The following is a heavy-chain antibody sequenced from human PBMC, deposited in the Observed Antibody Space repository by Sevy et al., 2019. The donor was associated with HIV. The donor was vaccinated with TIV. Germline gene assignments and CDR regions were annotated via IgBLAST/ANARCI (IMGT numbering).Heavy chain of an antibody. CDR1: GYLFISFV. Sequence: ASVKVSCKASGYLFISFVMHWVRQAPGQGLEWVGWINVGNGNTKYSQKFQDRVTITRDASTSTPYMELTSLTSEDTAIYYCTREAKQQLSQYFFDFWDQGTLVTVSS. CDR3: TREAKQQLSQYFFDF. D-gene: IGHD6-13*01. J-gene: IGHJ4*02. CDR2: INVGNGNT. V-gene: IGHV1-3*01.